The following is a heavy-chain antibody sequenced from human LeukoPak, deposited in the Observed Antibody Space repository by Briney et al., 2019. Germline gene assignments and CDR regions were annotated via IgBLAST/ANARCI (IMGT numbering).Heavy chain of an antibody. Sequence: SETLSLTCTVSGGSISSGDYYWSWVRQPPGKGLEWIGYIYYSGSTYYNPSLKSRVTISVDTSKNQFSLKLSYVTAADTAVYYCAREMDGDYDYWGQGTLVTVSS. D-gene: IGHD4-17*01. CDR1: GGSISSGDYY. J-gene: IGHJ4*02. CDR3: AREMDGDYDY. V-gene: IGHV4-30-4*01. CDR2: IYYSGST.